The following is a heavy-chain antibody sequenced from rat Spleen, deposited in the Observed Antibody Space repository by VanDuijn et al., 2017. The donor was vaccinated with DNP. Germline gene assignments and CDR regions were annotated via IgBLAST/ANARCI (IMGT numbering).Heavy chain of an antibody. J-gene: IGHJ4*01. D-gene: IGHD1-7*01. Sequence: QVQLKESGPGLVQPSQTLSLTCTVSGFSLTNYGVIWVRQSPGKGLEWMGIIWGHGNTDYNSALKSRLSINRDTSKSQVFLEMNSLQTDDTAIYYCTRESWGYVMDAWGQGASVTVSS. V-gene: IGHV2S75*01. CDR3: TRESWGYVMDA. CDR1: GFSLTNYG. CDR2: IWGHGNT.